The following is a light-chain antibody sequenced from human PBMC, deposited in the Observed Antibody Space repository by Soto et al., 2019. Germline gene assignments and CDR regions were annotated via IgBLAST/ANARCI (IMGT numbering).Light chain of an antibody. Sequence: DIQLTQSPSFLSASVGDRVTITCRASQGISSYLAWYQQKPGKAPNLLIYGASTLQSGVPSRFSGSGSATEITLTISTLQPADFATYYGQRHNSCPTFGPGTKVDI. J-gene: IGKJ3*01. CDR2: GAS. CDR1: QGISSY. V-gene: IGKV1-9*01. CDR3: QRHNSCPT.